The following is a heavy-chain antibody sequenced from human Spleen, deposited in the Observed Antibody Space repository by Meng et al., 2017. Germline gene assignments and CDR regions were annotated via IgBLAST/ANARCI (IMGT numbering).Heavy chain of an antibody. J-gene: IGHJ4*01. CDR1: GHTFTSYG. CDR2: ISASEGNT. D-gene: IGHD2-8*01. V-gene: IGHV1-18*04. CDR3: ATDPNGGYITYY. Sequence: QVQPSQSGAEVKKQGASVMSSFNASGHTFTSYGFNWVRQAPGHGLEWMGLISASEGNTKYAQKFQGRVTMTTDTSTSTVYMELRSLRSDDTAIYYCATDPNGGYITYYWGHGTLVTVSS.